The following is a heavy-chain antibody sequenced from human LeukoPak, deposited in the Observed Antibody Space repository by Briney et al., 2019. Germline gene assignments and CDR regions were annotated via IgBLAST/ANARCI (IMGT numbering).Heavy chain of an antibody. Sequence: ASVKVSCKASGGTFSSYAISWVRQAPGQGLEWMGWINPNSGGTNYAQKFQGRVTMTRDTSISTAYMELSRLRSDDTAVYYCARSRDGYTGSFDYWGQGTLVTVSS. CDR2: INPNSGGT. V-gene: IGHV1-2*02. D-gene: IGHD5-24*01. CDR3: ARSRDGYTGSFDY. J-gene: IGHJ4*02. CDR1: GGTFSSYA.